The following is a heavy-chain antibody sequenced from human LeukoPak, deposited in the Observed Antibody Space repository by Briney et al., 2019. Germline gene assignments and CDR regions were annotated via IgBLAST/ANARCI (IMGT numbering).Heavy chain of an antibody. Sequence: GGSLRLSCAASGFTFSSYSMNWVRQAPGKGLGWVSSISSSSSYIYYADSVKGRFTISRDNAKNSLYLQMNSLRAEDTAVYYCASMGGYCSSTSCYSHMDVWGKGTTVTVSS. CDR2: ISSSSSYI. CDR1: GFTFSSYS. CDR3: ASMGGYCSSTSCYSHMDV. D-gene: IGHD2-2*01. J-gene: IGHJ6*03. V-gene: IGHV3-21*01.